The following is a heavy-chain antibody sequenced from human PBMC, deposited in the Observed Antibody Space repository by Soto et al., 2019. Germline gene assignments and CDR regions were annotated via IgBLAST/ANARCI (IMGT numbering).Heavy chain of an antibody. CDR1: GFAFSSYS. CDR3: ARGADYTNSNFDY. J-gene: IGHJ4*02. D-gene: IGHD4-4*01. CDR2: ISTSGYT. V-gene: IGHV3-21*01. Sequence: EVQLVESGGGLVKPGGSLRLSCAVSGFAFSSYSVNWVRQAPGKGLEWVSSISTSGYTYYADSVKGRLAISRDNAKNSLYLQMTSLRVEDTAVYYCARGADYTNSNFDYWGQGTLVTVSS.